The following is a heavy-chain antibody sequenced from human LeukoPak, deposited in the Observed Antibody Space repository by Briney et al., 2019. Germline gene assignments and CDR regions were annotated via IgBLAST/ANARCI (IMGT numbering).Heavy chain of an antibody. CDR3: ATGIVGATPFDY. CDR2: INPNSGGT. V-gene: IGHV1-2*06. CDR1: GYTFTGYY. J-gene: IGHJ4*02. Sequence: ASVKVSCKASGYTFTGYYMHWVRQAPGQGLEWMGRINPNSGGTNYAQKFQGRVTMTRDTSISTAYMELSRLRSDDTAVYYCATGIVGATPFDYWGQGTLVTVSS. D-gene: IGHD1-26*01.